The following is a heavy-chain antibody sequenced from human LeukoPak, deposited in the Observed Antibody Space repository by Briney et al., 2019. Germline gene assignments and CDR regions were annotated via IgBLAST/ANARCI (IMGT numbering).Heavy chain of an antibody. CDR2: ISDSGTT. CDR3: TKGYYEPFDY. Sequence: SETLSLTCTVSVASIRAYYWYWIPQAPRKGLGWIGCISDSGTTYYKPSLKSRVTISLDTSKNPFSLKLTSVTDADTAVYFCTKGYYEPFDYWGQGMMVTVSS. J-gene: IGHJ4*02. V-gene: IGHV4-59*01. D-gene: IGHD3-22*01. CDR1: VASIRAYY.